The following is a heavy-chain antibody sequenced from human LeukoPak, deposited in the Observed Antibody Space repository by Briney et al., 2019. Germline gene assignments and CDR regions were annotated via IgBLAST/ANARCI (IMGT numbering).Heavy chain of an antibody. D-gene: IGHD3-10*01. CDR3: AKPASYGIWFGGLAVGYYFDY. J-gene: IGHJ4*02. CDR2: ISGSGGST. Sequence: PGGSLRLSCAASGFTFSSYAMSWVRQAPGKGLEWVSAISGSGGSTYSAHSLQPPFTLSRDNSKPTLYLQMNRLRAEDTAVYYCAKPASYGIWFGGLAVGYYFDYWGQGTLVTVSS. CDR1: GFTFSSYA. V-gene: IGHV3-23*01.